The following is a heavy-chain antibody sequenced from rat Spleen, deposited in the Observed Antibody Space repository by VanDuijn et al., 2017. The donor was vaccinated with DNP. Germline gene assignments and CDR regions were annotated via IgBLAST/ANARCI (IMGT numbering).Heavy chain of an antibody. CDR3: ARAYGSPWYFDY. CDR1: GFPFSSFP. Sequence: EVQLVESGGGLGQPGRSLKLSCAASGFPFSSFPMAWVRPAPKKGLEWVAGISTSGSRTYYPDSVKGRFTISRDNAKSSLYLQMNSLKSEDTATYYCARAYGSPWYFDYWGQGVMVTVSS. J-gene: IGHJ2*01. V-gene: IGHV5-46*01. CDR2: ISTSGSRT. D-gene: IGHD1-3*01.